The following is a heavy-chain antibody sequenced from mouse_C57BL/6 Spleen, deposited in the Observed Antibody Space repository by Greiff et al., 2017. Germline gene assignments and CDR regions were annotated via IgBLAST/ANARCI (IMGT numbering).Heavy chain of an antibody. J-gene: IGHJ4*01. CDR3: ARYDYDRGRYYAMDY. CDR1: GFTFTDYY. V-gene: IGHV7-3*01. D-gene: IGHD2-4*01. Sequence: EVQVVESGGGLVQPGGSLSLSCAASGFTFTDYYMSWVRQPPGKALEWLGFIRNKANGYTTEYSASVKGRFTISRDNSQSILYLQMNALRAEDSATYYFARYDYDRGRYYAMDYWGQGTSVTVSS. CDR2: IRNKANGYTT.